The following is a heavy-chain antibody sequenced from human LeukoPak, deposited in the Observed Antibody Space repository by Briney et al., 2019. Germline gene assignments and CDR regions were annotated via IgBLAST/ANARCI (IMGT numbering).Heavy chain of an antibody. CDR2: INPNSGGT. CDR3: ARMYSSSWYESWYFDL. D-gene: IGHD6-13*01. Sequence: ASVKVSCKASGYTFTGYYMHWVRQAPGQGLEWMGWINPNSGGTNYAQKFQGRVTMTRDTSISTAYMELSRLRSDDTAVYYCARMYSSSWYESWYFDLWGRDTLVTVSS. CDR1: GYTFTGYY. V-gene: IGHV1-2*02. J-gene: IGHJ2*01.